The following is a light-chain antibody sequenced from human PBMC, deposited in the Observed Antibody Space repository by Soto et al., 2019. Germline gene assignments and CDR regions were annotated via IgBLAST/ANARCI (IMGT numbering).Light chain of an antibody. CDR3: QQSYSGPHT. J-gene: IGKJ4*01. CDR2: AAS. Sequence: DIQMTQSPSSLSASVGDRVTITCRASQSISSYLNWYQQKPGKAPKVLIYAASSLQSGVPSRFSGIGSGTDFTLSISSLQPEDFATYYCQQSYSGPHTFGGGTKVDIK. CDR1: QSISSY. V-gene: IGKV1-39*01.